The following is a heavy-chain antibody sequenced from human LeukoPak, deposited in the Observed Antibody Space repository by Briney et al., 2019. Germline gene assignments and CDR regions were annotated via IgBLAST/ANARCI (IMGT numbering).Heavy chain of an antibody. J-gene: IGHJ6*02. Sequence: SVKVSCKASGGTFSSYATSWVRQAPGQGLEWMGRIIPILGIANYAQKFQGRVTITADKSTSTAYMELSSLRSEDTAVYYCARDEVGYQLLGYYYYYGMDVWGQGTTVTVSS. V-gene: IGHV1-69*04. D-gene: IGHD2-2*01. CDR1: GGTFSSYA. CDR3: ARDEVGYQLLGYYYYYGMDV. CDR2: IIPILGIA.